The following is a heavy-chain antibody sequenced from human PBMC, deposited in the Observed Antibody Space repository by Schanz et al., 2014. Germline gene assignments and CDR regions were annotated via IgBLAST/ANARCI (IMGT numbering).Heavy chain of an antibody. Sequence: QGQLVQSGAEVKKPGASVKVSCKASGYIFGSHGMTWVRQAPGQGPELMGWINAHTGNTQYAQKFQGRVNMTRDTVTTTVHLELTRLRTDDTAIYYCARDHIATYHYNSAGAFDIWGQGTRVTVSS. CDR2: INAHTGNT. D-gene: IGHD6-19*01. J-gene: IGHJ3*02. CDR1: GYIFGSHG. V-gene: IGHV1-18*01. CDR3: ARDHIATYHYNSAGAFDI.